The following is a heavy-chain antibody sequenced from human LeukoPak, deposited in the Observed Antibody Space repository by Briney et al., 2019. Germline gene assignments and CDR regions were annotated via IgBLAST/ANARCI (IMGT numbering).Heavy chain of an antibody. Sequence: GASVKVSCKASGYTFTGYYMHWVRQAPGQGLEWMGWINPNSGGTNYAQKLQGRVTMTTDTSTSTAYMELRSLRSDDTAVYYCARDGCSSTSCYPPGFDYWGQGTLVTVSS. D-gene: IGHD2-2*01. CDR3: ARDGCSSTSCYPPGFDY. V-gene: IGHV1-2*02. CDR1: GYTFTGYY. J-gene: IGHJ4*02. CDR2: INPNSGGT.